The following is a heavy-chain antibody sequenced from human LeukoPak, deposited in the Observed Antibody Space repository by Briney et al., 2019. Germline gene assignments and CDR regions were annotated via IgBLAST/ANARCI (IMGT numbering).Heavy chain of an antibody. J-gene: IGHJ5*02. D-gene: IGHD3-10*01. CDR3: AKDLRPIIPSSASEFDP. V-gene: IGHV3-48*01. CDR2: ISSSSSTI. CDR1: GFTFSSYS. Sequence: GGSLRLSCAASGFTFSSYSMNWVRQAPGKGLEWVSYISSSSSTIYYADSVKGRFTISRDNSKNTLYLQMNSLRAEDTAVYYCAKDLRPIIPSSASEFDPWGQGTLVTVSS.